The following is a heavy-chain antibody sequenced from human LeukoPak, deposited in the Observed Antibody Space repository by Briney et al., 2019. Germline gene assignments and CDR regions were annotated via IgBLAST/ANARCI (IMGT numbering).Heavy chain of an antibody. CDR1: GHSSTRGYY. J-gene: IGHJ4*02. Sequence: SETLSLTCAISGHSSTRGYYWAWFRLSPGKGLEWIATFFQSEKSFYNASLKSRVIMSLDTSKSQFSLNLTSMTAADTAVYYCARVLPVPYLLDSWGQGTHVSISS. D-gene: IGHD2/OR15-2a*01. V-gene: IGHV4-38-2*01. CDR3: ARVLPVPYLLDS. CDR2: FFQSEKS.